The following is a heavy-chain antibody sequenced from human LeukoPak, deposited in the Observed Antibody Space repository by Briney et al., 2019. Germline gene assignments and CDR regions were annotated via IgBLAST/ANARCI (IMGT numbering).Heavy chain of an antibody. Sequence: SGPTLVNPTQTLTLTCTFSGFSLSTSGVGVGWIRQPPGKALEWLALIYWNDDKRYSPSLKSRLTITKDTSKSQVVLTMTNMDPVDTATYYCAHRTRIIRDSSGYSDYWGQGTLVTVSS. CDR3: AHRTRIIRDSSGYSDY. CDR2: IYWNDDK. CDR1: GFSLSTSGVG. D-gene: IGHD3-22*01. J-gene: IGHJ4*02. V-gene: IGHV2-5*01.